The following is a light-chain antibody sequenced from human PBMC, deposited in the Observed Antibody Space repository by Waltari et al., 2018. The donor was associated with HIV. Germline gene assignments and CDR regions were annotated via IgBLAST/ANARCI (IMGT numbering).Light chain of an antibody. CDR2: KAS. Sequence: DVQMTQSPSTLSASVGDRVTITRRASQNVNSWLAWYQQIPGKAPNLLISKASVLQSGVPSRFSGSGSGTEFTLTINSLQHDDFGTYYCQQYESYPFTFGPGTRVDI. CDR1: QNVNSW. J-gene: IGKJ3*01. V-gene: IGKV1-5*03. CDR3: QQYESYPFT.